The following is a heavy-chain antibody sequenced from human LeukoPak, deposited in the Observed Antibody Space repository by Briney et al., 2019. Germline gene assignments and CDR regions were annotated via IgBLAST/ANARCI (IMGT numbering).Heavy chain of an antibody. CDR3: AGEDNSSGYRPFDI. J-gene: IGHJ3*02. D-gene: IGHD3-22*01. CDR2: INPNNGGT. Sequence: ASVKVSCKASGYTFSGYYIHWVRQAPGQGLEWMGRINPNNGGTNYAQKFQGRVTMTRDMSMNTAYMELSRLRSDDTAVYYCAGEDNSSGYRPFDIWGQGTMVTVPS. CDR1: GYTFSGYY. V-gene: IGHV1-2*06.